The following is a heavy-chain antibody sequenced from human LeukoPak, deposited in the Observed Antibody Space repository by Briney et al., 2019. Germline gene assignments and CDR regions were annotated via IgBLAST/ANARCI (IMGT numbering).Heavy chain of an antibody. Sequence: SCKVSGYTFTSYGISWVRQAPGKGLEWVSAISGSGGSTYYAGSVKGRFTISRDNSKNTLYLQMNSLRAEDTAVYYCAKTTERTYGMDVWGQGTTVTVSS. CDR1: GYTFTSYG. V-gene: IGHV3-23*01. CDR2: ISGSGGST. CDR3: AKTTERTYGMDV. J-gene: IGHJ6*02.